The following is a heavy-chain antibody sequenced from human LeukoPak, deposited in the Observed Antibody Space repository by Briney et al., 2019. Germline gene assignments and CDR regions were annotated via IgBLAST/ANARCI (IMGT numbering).Heavy chain of an antibody. V-gene: IGHV4-4*02. J-gene: IGHJ4*02. CDR1: GDSINSLDL. CDR3: AGLVGRYSSGLYYYYFDY. CDR2: MYLSGTT. D-gene: IGHD3-22*01. Sequence: SETLSLTCTVSGDSINSLDLWSWIRQPPGKGLEWIGEMYLSGTTHSNPSVKSRVTISIDKSKNQFFLNLSSVTAADTAVYYCAGLVGRYSSGLYYYYFDYWGQGTLVTVSS.